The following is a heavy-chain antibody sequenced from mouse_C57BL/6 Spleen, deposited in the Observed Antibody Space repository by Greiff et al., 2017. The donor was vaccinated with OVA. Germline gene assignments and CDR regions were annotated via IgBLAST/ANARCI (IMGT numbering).Heavy chain of an antibody. CDR3: AYYGSSYGYFDY. D-gene: IGHD1-1*01. Sequence: VQLQQSGPELVKPGASVKISCKASGYAFSSSWMNWVKQRPGKGLEWIGRIYPGDGDTNYNGKFKGKATLTADKSSSTAYMQLSSLTSEDSAVYFCAYYGSSYGYFDYWGQGTTLTVSS. J-gene: IGHJ2*01. V-gene: IGHV1-82*01. CDR1: GYAFSSSW. CDR2: IYPGDGDT.